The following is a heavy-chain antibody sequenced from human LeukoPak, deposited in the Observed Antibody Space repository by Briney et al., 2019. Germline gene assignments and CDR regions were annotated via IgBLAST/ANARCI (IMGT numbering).Heavy chain of an antibody. Sequence: GASVKVSCKAFGYTFSDYYMHWVRQAPGQGLEWMGRINRNSGGTNYAQKFQGRVTMITDTSITTAYMELSRLRSGDTAVYYCARDADSSGWYEDRYFYYMDVWGKGTTVTVSS. CDR1: GYTFSDYY. V-gene: IGHV1-2*06. J-gene: IGHJ6*03. D-gene: IGHD6-19*01. CDR2: INRNSGGT. CDR3: ARDADSSGWYEDRYFYYMDV.